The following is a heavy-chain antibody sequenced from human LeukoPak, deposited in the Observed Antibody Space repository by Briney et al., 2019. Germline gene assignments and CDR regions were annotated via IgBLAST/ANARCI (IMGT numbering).Heavy chain of an antibody. J-gene: IGHJ4*02. D-gene: IGHD2-2*02. CDR2: IYYSGST. CDR1: GGSISSYY. V-gene: IGHV4-59*08. CDR3: ARLGSTSWYRYYFDY. Sequence: SETLSLTCTVSGGSISSYYWSWIRQPPGKGLEWIGYIYYSGSTNYNPSLKSRVTISVDTSKNQFSLKLSSVTAADTAVYYCARLGSTSWYRYYFDYWGQGTLVTVSS.